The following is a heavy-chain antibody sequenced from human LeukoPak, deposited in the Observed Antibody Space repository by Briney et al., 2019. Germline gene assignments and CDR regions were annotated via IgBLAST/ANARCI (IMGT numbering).Heavy chain of an antibody. V-gene: IGHV1-8*01. CDR3: ARGQVYSSSWGDYYYGMDV. Sequence: ASVKVSCKASGNTFTSYDINWVRQATGQGLEWMGWMNPNSGNTGYAQKFQGRVTMTRNTSISTAYMELSSLRSEDTAVYYCARGQVYSSSWGDYYYGMDVWGQGTTVTVSS. J-gene: IGHJ6*02. D-gene: IGHD6-13*01. CDR2: MNPNSGNT. CDR1: GNTFTSYD.